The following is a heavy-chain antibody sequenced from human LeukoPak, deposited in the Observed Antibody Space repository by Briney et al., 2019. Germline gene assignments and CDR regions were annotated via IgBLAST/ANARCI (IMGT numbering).Heavy chain of an antibody. J-gene: IGHJ6*03. V-gene: IGHV1-24*01. CDR3: ARVLRYCSGGNCYSGGLGYMDV. D-gene: IGHD2-15*01. Sequence: VASVKVSCKVSGYTLTELSMHWVRQAPGKGLEWMGGFDPEVGKTIYAQKFQGRVTMTEDTSTDTAYMELSSLRSEDTAVYYCARVLRYCSGGNCYSGGLGYMDVWGKGTTVTISS. CDR1: GYTLTELS. CDR2: FDPEVGKT.